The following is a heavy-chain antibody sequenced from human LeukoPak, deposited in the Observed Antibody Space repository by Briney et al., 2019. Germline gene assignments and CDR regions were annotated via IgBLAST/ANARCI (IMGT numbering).Heavy chain of an antibody. D-gene: IGHD3-10*01. J-gene: IGHJ5*02. CDR3: ARDSTEYGSGSPSNWFDP. CDR2: IIPIFGTA. CDR1: GGTFSSYA. Sequence: GASVKVSCKASGGTFSSYAISWVRQAPGQGLEWMGGIIPIFGTANYAQKFQGRVTITADKSTSTAYMELSSLRSEDTAVYYCARDSTEYGSGSPSNWFDPWGQGTLVTVSS. V-gene: IGHV1-69*06.